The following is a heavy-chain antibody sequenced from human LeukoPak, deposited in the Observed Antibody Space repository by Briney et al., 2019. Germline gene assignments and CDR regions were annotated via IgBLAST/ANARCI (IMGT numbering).Heavy chain of an antibody. CDR2: INHSGST. J-gene: IGHJ4*02. CDR3: AGSIAARLDY. V-gene: IGHV4-34*01. CDR1: GGSFSDYY. Sequence: PSETLSLTCAVYGGSFSDYYWSWIRQPPGKGLEWIGEINHSGSTNHNPSLKSRVTISVDTSKNQFSLKLSSVTAADTAVYYCAGSIAARLDYWGQGTLVTVSS. D-gene: IGHD6-6*01.